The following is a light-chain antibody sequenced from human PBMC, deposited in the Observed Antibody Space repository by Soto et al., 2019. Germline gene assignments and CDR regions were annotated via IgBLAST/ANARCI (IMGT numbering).Light chain of an antibody. V-gene: IGKV3-11*01. CDR2: GAS. Sequence: EVVLTQSPATLSLSPGEGATLSCRASQSVSTYLAWYQHKAGQAPRLLIYGASNRATGIPARFSGSGSGTAFTLTISSLEPEDFGVYYCQQRGDWPLLYSFGQGTKLEIK. CDR3: QQRGDWPLLYS. J-gene: IGKJ2*03. CDR1: QSVSTY.